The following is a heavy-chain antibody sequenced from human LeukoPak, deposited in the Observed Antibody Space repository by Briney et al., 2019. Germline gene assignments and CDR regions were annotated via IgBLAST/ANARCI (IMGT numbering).Heavy chain of an antibody. CDR3: ARMSGSIFGVVYFDY. D-gene: IGHD3-3*01. CDR2: IYHSGTT. CDR1: GYSINSGYY. Sequence: SETLSLTCAVSGYSINSGYYRGWIRQPPGKGLEWIGSIYHSGTTYYNPSLKSRVTISVDTSKNQFSLKLSSVTAADTAVYYCARMSGSIFGVVYFDYWGQGTLVTVSS. J-gene: IGHJ4*02. V-gene: IGHV4-38-2*01.